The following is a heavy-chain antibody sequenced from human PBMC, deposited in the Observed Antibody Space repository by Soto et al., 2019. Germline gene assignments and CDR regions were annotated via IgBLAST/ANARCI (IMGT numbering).Heavy chain of an antibody. CDR3: ARLVAWALNY. D-gene: IGHD2-15*01. CDR1: GGSISSSSYY. V-gene: IGHV4-39*01. J-gene: IGHJ4*02. CDR2: IYYSGST. Sequence: SETLSLTCTVSGGSISSSSYYWGWIRQPPGKGLEWIGSIYYSGSTYYNPSLKSRVTISVDTSKNQFSLKLSSVTAADTAVYYCARLVAWALNYWGQGTLVT.